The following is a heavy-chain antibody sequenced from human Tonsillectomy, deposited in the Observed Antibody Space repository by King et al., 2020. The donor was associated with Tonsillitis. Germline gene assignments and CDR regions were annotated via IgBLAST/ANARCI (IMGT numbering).Heavy chain of an antibody. D-gene: IGHD3-22*01. J-gene: IGHJ3*02. CDR3: VKDKGADYYDFTRGAFYI. Sequence: VQLGESGGGLVKPGGSLRISCATSGFTFVNYDMKWFRQSPGKGLEWVSASNIRSSRIYYADSVKGRYIISRDNATNSLHLQLNSLRVEDTAVYYCVKDKGADYYDFTRGAFYIWGQGTTVTVSS. V-gene: IGHV3-21*01. CDR2: SNIRSSRI. CDR1: GFTFVNYD.